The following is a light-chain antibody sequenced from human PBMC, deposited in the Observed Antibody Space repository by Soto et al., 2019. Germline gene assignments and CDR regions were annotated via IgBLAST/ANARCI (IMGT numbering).Light chain of an antibody. J-gene: IGKJ1*01. Sequence: DIQLTQSPSSLSASVGYRFTITCRASQGISSYLAWYQQKPGKAPKLLIYAASTLQSGVPSRFSGSGSGTDFTLTISRLQPEDFATYYCQQLNSYPRTFGQGTKVDIK. CDR3: QQLNSYPRT. CDR2: AAS. CDR1: QGISSY. V-gene: IGKV1-9*01.